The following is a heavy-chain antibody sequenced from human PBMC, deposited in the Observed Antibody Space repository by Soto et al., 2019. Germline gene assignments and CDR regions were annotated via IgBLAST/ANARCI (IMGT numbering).Heavy chain of an antibody. J-gene: IGHJ3*01. CDR1: GLTFSSYA. D-gene: IGHD6-19*01. CDR2: ISGNGSST. Sequence: PGGSLRLSCAASGLTFSSYAMSWVRQAPGKGLEWVSAISGNGSSTNYADSVKGRFTISRDNAKNTLYLQMNSLRAEDTAMYYCAVMSSRSDVLDVWGQGTMVTVSS. V-gene: IGHV3-23*01. CDR3: AVMSSRSDVLDV.